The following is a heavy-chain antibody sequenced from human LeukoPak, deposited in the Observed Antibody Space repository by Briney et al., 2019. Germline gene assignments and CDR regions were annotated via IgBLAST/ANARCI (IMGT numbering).Heavy chain of an antibody. J-gene: IGHJ6*02. V-gene: IGHV4-59*08. CDR1: SGSISTFY. CDR3: ARRADHYASGSSISWGGMDV. D-gene: IGHD3-10*01. Sequence: SETLSLTCTVSSGSISTFYWTWIRQFPGKGLEWIGYINYSGSSKYHPSLRSRVRMSVDTSKNQVSLKLYSVTAADTAVYYCARRADHYASGSSISWGGMDVWGQGTTVIVSS. CDR2: INYSGSS.